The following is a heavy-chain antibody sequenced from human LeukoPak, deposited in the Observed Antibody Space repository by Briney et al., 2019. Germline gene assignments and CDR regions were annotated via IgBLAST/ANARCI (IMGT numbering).Heavy chain of an antibody. CDR2: ISTSSSTI. Sequence: PGGSLRLSCAASGFTFSSYSMNWVRQAPGKGLEWVSYISTSSSTIYYADSVKGRFTISRDNAKNSLYLQMNYLRVEDTAVYYCARGGDYSGWFDPWGRGTLVTVSS. V-gene: IGHV3-48*01. CDR1: GFTFSSYS. J-gene: IGHJ5*02. CDR3: ARGGDYSGWFDP. D-gene: IGHD1-26*01.